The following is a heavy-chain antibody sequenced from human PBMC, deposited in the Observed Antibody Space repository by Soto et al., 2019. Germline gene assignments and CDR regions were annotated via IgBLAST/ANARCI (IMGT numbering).Heavy chain of an antibody. V-gene: IGHV3-23*01. J-gene: IGHJ3*01. Sequence: EVQLWESGGGLVQPGGSLRLSCAASGSTFSSYAMSWVRQAPGKGLEWVSVISGSGDSTYYADSVKGRFTISRDNSKNKLYVQMNRLRAEDTAVYYCARELGYCSGGSCYMDGAFDFWGQGTMVTVSS. CDR2: ISGSGDST. D-gene: IGHD2-15*01. CDR3: ARELGYCSGGSCYMDGAFDF. CDR1: GSTFSSYA.